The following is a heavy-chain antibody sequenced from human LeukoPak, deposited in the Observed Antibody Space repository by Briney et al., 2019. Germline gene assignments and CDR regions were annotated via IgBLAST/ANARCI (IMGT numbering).Heavy chain of an antibody. CDR2: ISSSGSTI. Sequence: PGGSLRLSCAASGFTFSDYYMTWIRQAPGKGLEWVSYISSSGSTIYYADSVKGRFTISRDNSKNTLYLQMNSLRAEDTAVYYCAKVTYDSSGYYYAGHFDYWGQGTLVTVSS. D-gene: IGHD3-22*01. V-gene: IGHV3-11*01. J-gene: IGHJ4*02. CDR3: AKVTYDSSGYYYAGHFDY. CDR1: GFTFSDYY.